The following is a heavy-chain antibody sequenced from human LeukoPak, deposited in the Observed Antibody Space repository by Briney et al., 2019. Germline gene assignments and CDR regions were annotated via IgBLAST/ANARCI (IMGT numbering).Heavy chain of an antibody. V-gene: IGHV3-21*01. CDR2: ISSSSSYI. J-gene: IGHJ6*02. CDR1: GFTFSSYS. CDR3: TRDHGLDV. Sequence: GGSLRLSCAASGFTFSSYSMNWVRQAPGKGLEWVSSISSSSSYIYYADSVKGRCSISRDNAKNMLYLEMNSLRVEDTAVYFCTRDHGLDVWGQGTTVTVSS.